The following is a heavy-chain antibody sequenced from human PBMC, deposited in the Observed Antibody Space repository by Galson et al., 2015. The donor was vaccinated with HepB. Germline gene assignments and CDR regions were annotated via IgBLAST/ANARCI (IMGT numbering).Heavy chain of an antibody. CDR1: GFTFFTSA. CDR2: ISGFGEIT. D-gene: IGHD5-18*01. CDR3: AKGGHYSPFDP. Sequence: SLRLSCAASGFTFFTSAMSWVRQAPGKGLEWVSTISGFGEITYYADSVKGRFTVSRDNSRNMVYLQMNSLRAEDTAIFYCAKGGHYSPFDPWGQGTLVTVSS. J-gene: IGHJ5*02. V-gene: IGHV3-23*01.